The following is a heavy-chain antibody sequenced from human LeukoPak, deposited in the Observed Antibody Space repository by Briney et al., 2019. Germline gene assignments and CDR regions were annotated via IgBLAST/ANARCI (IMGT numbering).Heavy chain of an antibody. J-gene: IGHJ4*02. V-gene: IGHV7-4-1*02. CDR2: IDTTTGNP. CDR3: VRGTPTPWMDY. D-gene: IGHD5-12*01. CDR1: GYTFTSYY. Sequence: ASVKVSCKASGYTFTSYYMHWVRQAPGQGLEWMGNIDTTTGNPRYAQDFTGRFVFSLDTSVSTAYLQITSLKADDTAAYYCVRGTPTPWMDYWGQGTQVTVSS.